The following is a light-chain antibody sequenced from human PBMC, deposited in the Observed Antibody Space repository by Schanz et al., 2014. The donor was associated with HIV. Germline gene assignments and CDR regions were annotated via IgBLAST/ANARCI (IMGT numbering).Light chain of an antibody. Sequence: QSVLTQPPSMSAAPAPTTTISRAGSASNIGQNYVSWFQQFPGTAPKLLIYVNHQRPSDIPDRFSGSKTGTSATLAIVGLQTGDEADYYCATWDSTLSAVVFGGGTKLTVL. V-gene: IGLV1-51*01. CDR1: ASNIGQNY. J-gene: IGLJ2*01. CDR2: VNH. CDR3: ATWDSTLSAVV.